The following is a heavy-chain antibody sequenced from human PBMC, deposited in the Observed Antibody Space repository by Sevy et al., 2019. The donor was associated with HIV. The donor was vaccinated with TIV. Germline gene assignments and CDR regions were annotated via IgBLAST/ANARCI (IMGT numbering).Heavy chain of an antibody. V-gene: IGHV3-53*01. Sequence: GGSPRLSCAASGFTVSDNHMNWVRQAPGKGLEWVSVIYSSDRTDYADSVKGRFTVSRDNSKNTLYLQMNSLRAEDTAVYYCARDRVTYYYDSSGYYTSGYGMDVWGQGTTVTVSS. CDR1: GFTVSDNH. D-gene: IGHD3-22*01. CDR3: ARDRVTYYYDSSGYYTSGYGMDV. J-gene: IGHJ6*02. CDR2: IYSSDRT.